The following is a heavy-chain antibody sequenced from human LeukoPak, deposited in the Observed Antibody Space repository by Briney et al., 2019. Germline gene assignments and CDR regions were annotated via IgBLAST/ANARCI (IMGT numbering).Heavy chain of an antibody. J-gene: IGHJ4*02. CDR2: IYYSGST. CDR1: GGSITNYY. CDR3: ARSVGSERDFDY. D-gene: IGHD1-26*01. V-gene: IGHV4-59*01. Sequence: ASETLSLTCTVSGGSITNYYWSWIRQPPGKGLEWIGYIYYSGSTNYNPSLKSRVTISVDTSKNQFSLKLSSVTAADTAVYYCARSVGSERDFDYWGQGTLVTVSS.